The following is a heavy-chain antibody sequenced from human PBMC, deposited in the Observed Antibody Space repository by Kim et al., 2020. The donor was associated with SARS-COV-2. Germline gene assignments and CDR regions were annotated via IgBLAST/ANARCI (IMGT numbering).Heavy chain of an antibody. CDR3: ARDNGGVGYCSSTSCPLHYYYYGMDV. Sequence: GGSLRLSCAASGFTFSSYSMNWVRQAPGKGLEWVSSISSSSSYIYYADSVKGRFTISRDNAKNSLYLQMNSLRAEDTAVYYCARDNGGVGYCSSTSCPLHYYYYGMDVWGQGTTVTVSS. J-gene: IGHJ6*02. D-gene: IGHD2-2*01. V-gene: IGHV3-21*01. CDR2: ISSSSSYI. CDR1: GFTFSSYS.